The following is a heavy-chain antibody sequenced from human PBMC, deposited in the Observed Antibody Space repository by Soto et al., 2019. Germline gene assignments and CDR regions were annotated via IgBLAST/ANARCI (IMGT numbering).Heavy chain of an antibody. CDR1: GFNFSAFW. CDR3: TRDYYERGPGYYRDFGMDV. V-gene: IGHV3-74*01. Sequence: EVQLVESGGGFVQPGGSLRLSCAASGFNFSAFWMHWVRQAPGKGPVWLSRVHFDGSSTAYADSVRGRFTISRDNAKKTLYLQMESLRVEDTSIYYCTRDYYERGPGYYRDFGMDVWGQGTTVTVS. D-gene: IGHD3-22*01. CDR2: VHFDGSST. J-gene: IGHJ6*02.